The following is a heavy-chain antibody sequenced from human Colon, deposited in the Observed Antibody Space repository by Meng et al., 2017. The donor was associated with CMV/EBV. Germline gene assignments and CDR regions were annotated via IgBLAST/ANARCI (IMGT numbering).Heavy chain of an antibody. Sequence: GESLKISCAASGFTLSSSAVTWVRRAPGKGLEWVSVISASGISTYYADSVKGRFTISRDNSNNTVDPQLNSLRAEDTAVYYCSLRKVVVPAPKKSWPYYYGMDVWGQGTTVTVSS. D-gene: IGHD2-2*01. CDR2: ISASGIST. V-gene: IGHV3-23*01. CDR1: GFTLSSSA. CDR3: SLRKVVVPAPKKSWPYYYGMDV. J-gene: IGHJ6*02.